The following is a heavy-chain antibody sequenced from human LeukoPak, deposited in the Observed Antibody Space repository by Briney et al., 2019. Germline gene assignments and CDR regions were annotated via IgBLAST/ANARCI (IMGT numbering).Heavy chain of an antibody. D-gene: IGHD1-26*01. V-gene: IGHV4-38-2*02. J-gene: IGHJ6*03. CDR2: VYHNGET. Sequence: SETLSLSCTVSGYSITTNYYWAWIRQSPGTGLEWIGSVYHNGETYYNPSLKSRVIISVDTSKNEFSLRLTSVTAADTAVYYCVTPRSWELSDMAVWGKGTTVIVSS. CDR3: VTPRSWELSDMAV. CDR1: GYSITTNYY.